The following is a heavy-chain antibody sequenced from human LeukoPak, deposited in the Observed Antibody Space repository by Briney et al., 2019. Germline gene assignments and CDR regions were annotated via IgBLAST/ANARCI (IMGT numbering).Heavy chain of an antibody. CDR1: VFTVSSNY. J-gene: IGHJ5*02. CDR3: ARASGYSCSRRWFDP. D-gene: IGHD5-12*01. V-gene: IGHV3-53*04. Sequence: PGGSLRLSCAASVFTVSSNYMSWVRQAPGKGLEWVSFIYSAGNTYYADFVKGRFTISRHTPKNTLYLQMNSLRAEDTAVYYCARASGYSCSRRWFDPWGQGTLVTVSS. CDR2: IYSAGNT.